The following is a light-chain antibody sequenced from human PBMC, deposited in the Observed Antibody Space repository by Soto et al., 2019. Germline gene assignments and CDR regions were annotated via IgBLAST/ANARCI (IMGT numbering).Light chain of an antibody. CDR1: QSVRSNF. J-gene: IGKJ1*01. V-gene: IGKV3-20*01. Sequence: LKHAACALLCTPGILPTLFYRASQSVRSNFLAWYQQKPGQAPRLLIYGASNRATGIPDRFSGSGSGTDFTLTITRLEPEDFAMHYCQRYFSRRRFGQGTIVENK. CDR3: QRYFSRRR. CDR2: GAS.